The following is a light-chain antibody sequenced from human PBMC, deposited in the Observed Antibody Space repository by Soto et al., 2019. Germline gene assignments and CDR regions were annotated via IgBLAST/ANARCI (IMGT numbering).Light chain of an antibody. J-gene: IGLJ1*01. V-gene: IGLV2-14*01. CDR2: EVS. CDR3: ILYTSGTTYV. CDR1: SSDVGAHNF. Sequence: QSALTQPASVSGSPGQAITISCSGSSSDVGAHNFVSWYQHHPGKAPKLMIYEVSNRPSGVSNRFSGSKSGNTASLTISGLQAEDEADYYCILYTSGTTYVFGSGTKVTVL.